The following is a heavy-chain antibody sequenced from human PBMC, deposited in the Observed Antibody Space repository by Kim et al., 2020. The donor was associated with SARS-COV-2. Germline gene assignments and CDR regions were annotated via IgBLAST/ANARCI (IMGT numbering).Heavy chain of an antibody. V-gene: IGHV3-9*01. CDR3: AKEGELSSSWAPYYYYYGMDV. CDR1: GFTFDDYA. Sequence: GGSLRLSCAASGFTFDDYAMHWVRQAPGKGLEWVSGISWNSDSIGYADSVKGRFTISRDNAKNSLYLQMNSLRAEDTALYYCAKEGELSSSWAPYYYYYGMDVWGQGTTVTVSS. D-gene: IGHD6-13*01. CDR2: ISWNSDSI. J-gene: IGHJ6*02.